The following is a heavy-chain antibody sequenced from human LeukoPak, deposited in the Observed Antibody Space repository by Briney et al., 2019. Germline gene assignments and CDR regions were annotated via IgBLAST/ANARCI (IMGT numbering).Heavy chain of an antibody. J-gene: IGHJ4*02. V-gene: IGHV3-11*01. Sequence: PGGYLRLSSAASGFTFSDYYMSWIRQAPGKGLEWVSYISSSGSTIYYADSVKGLFTISRDNAKNSMYLQMNSLRAEDTAVYYCARGEREYDYVWGSFDYWGQGTLVTVSS. CDR2: ISSSGSTI. CDR3: ARGEREYDYVWGSFDY. D-gene: IGHD3-16*01. CDR1: GFTFSDYY.